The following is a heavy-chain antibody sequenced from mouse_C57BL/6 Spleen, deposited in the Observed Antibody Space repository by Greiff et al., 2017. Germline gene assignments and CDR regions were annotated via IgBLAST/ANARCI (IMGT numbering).Heavy chain of an antibody. D-gene: IGHD1-1*02. CDR2: IHPNSGST. J-gene: IGHJ4*01. CDR1: GYTFTSYW. CDR3: ARSRLTGDYYAMDY. Sequence: QVQLQQPGAELVKPGASVKLSCKASGYTFTSYWMYWVKQRPGQGLEWIGMIHPNSGSTNYNEKFKSKATLTVDKSSSTAYMQLSSLTSEDSAVYYCARSRLTGDYYAMDYWGQGTSVTVSS. V-gene: IGHV1-64*01.